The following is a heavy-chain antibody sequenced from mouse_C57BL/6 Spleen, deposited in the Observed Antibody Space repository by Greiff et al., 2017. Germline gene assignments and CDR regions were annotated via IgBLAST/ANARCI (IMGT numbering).Heavy chain of an antibody. Sequence: EVQLQQSGPGLVKPGASVKISCTASGYTFTDYYMTWVRQSPGKSLEWIGVISPNDGGTSYNQKFKGKATLTVDKYSSTAYMELRSLTSEDSAVYYCARDWEWFDYWGKGTTVTVSA. V-gene: IGHV1-26*01. CDR2: ISPNDGGT. CDR1: GYTFTDYY. D-gene: IGHD4-1*01. J-gene: IGHJ3*01. CDR3: ARDWEWFDY.